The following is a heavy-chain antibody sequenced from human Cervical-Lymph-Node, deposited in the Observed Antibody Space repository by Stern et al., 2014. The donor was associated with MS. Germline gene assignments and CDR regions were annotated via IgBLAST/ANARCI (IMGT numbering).Heavy chain of an antibody. D-gene: IGHD4-17*01. CDR3: ARGDYGDYNWFDP. Sequence: QVQLGQSGAEVKKPGSSVNVSCKASGGTFSGYGITWVRQDPGQGLEWMGRLIPLVGVARYAPRFQGRVTITADKSMTTGYMELSSLTSDDTAVYYCARGDYGDYNWFDPWGLGTLVTVSS. CDR1: GGTFSGYG. CDR2: LIPLVGVA. V-gene: IGHV1-69*09. J-gene: IGHJ5*02.